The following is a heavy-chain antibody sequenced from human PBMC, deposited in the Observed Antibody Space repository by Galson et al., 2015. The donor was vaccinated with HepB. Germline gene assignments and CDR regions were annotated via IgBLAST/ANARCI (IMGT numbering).Heavy chain of an antibody. D-gene: IGHD5-18*01. J-gene: IGHJ4*02. CDR2: MNPNSGNT. CDR3: ARGDSYVFSY. CDR1: GYTFTSYA. V-gene: IGHV1-8*01. Sequence: SVKVSCKASGYTFTSYAINWVRQAPGQGLEWMGSMNPNSGNTGYAQNFQGRVTMTRDTSVSTAYMELSSLRSEDTAVYYCARGDSYVFSYWGQGTLVAVSS.